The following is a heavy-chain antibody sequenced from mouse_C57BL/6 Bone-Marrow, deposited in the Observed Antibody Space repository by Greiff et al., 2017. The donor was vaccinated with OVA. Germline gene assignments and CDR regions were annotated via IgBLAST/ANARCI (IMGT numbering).Heavy chain of an antibody. J-gene: IGHJ1*03. CDR3: TRFGYYGSSYRSWYFDV. CDR1: GYTFTDYE. CDR2: IDPETGGT. D-gene: IGHD1-1*01. V-gene: IGHV1-15*01. Sequence: VQLQQSGAELVRPGASVTLSCKASGYTFTDYEMHWVKQTPVHGLEWIGAIDPETGGTAYNQKFKGKAILTADKSSSTAYMELRSLTSEDSAVYYCTRFGYYGSSYRSWYFDVWGTGTTVTVSS.